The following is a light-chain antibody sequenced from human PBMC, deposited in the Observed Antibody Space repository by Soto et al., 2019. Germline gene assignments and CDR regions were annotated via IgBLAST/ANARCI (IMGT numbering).Light chain of an antibody. CDR2: WAS. J-gene: IGKJ3*01. Sequence: DIVMTQSPDSLAVSLGERATINCKSSQSVLYSSNNKNYLAWYQQKPGQPPKLLIYWASTREPGVPDRFSGSGSGTDFTLTISSLQAEDVAVYYCQQYYSTLLITFGPGTKVDIK. V-gene: IGKV4-1*01. CDR1: QSVLYSSNNKNY. CDR3: QQYYSTLLIT.